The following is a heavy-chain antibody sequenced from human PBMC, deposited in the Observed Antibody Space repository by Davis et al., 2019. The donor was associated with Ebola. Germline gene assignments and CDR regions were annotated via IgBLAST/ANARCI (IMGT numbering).Heavy chain of an antibody. D-gene: IGHD5-12*01. CDR1: GFTFSSYW. CDR3: ARGGGYGSDWFDP. V-gene: IGHV3-7*01. J-gene: IGHJ5*02. CDR2: IKQDGSEK. Sequence: GGSLRLSCAASGFTFSSYWMSWVRQAPGKGLEWVANIKQDGSEKYYVDSVKGRFTISRDNSKNTLYLQMNSLRAEDTAVYYCARGGGYGSDWFDPWGQGTLVTVSS.